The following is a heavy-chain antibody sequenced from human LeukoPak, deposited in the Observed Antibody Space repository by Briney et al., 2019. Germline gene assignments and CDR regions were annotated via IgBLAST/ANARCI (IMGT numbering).Heavy chain of an antibody. Sequence: GASGKVSCKASGYTLTSYYMHLVRQAPGQGLEWMGIINPSGGSTSYAQKFLRRVTMTRDMSTSTVYMELSSLRSEDTAVYYCARDGAAAGRGGWFDPWGQGTLVTVSS. J-gene: IGHJ5*02. V-gene: IGHV1-46*01. CDR2: INPSGGST. CDR1: GYTLTSYY. D-gene: IGHD6-13*01. CDR3: ARDGAAAGRGGWFDP.